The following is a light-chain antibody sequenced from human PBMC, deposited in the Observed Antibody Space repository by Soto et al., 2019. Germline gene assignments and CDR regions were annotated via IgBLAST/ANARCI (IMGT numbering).Light chain of an antibody. V-gene: IGKV1-5*01. Sequence: DIQMTQSPSTLSASVGDRVTITCRASQSISKWLAWYQQKPGKAPKLLMYDVSSFESGDPSRFSGSGSGTEFTLTISSLQSDDFATYYCQQYHSYRTFGQGTKVDIK. CDR3: QQYHSYRT. CDR2: DVS. J-gene: IGKJ1*01. CDR1: QSISKW.